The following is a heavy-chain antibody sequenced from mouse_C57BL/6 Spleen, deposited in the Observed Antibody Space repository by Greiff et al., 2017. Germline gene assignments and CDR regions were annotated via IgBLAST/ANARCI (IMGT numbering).Heavy chain of an antibody. J-gene: IGHJ3*01. D-gene: IGHD2-3*01. Sequence: QVQLQQPGAELVKPGASVKLSCKASGYTFPSYWMHWVKQRPGQGLEWIGMIHPNSGSTNYNEKFKSKATLTVDKSSSTAYMQLSSLTSEDSAVYYCARFDGYYDAYWGQGTLVTVSA. CDR2: IHPNSGST. CDR3: ARFDGYYDAY. CDR1: GYTFPSYW. V-gene: IGHV1-64*01.